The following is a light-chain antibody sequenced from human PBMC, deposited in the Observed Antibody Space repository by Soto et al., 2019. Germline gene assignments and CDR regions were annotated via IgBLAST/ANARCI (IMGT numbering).Light chain of an antibody. CDR1: QSLSSSS. J-gene: IGKJ5*01. V-gene: IGKV3-20*01. CDR2: GAS. CDR3: QHYAGGSRIT. Sequence: EIVMTQSPATLSVSPGEIATLSCSASQSLSSSSLAWYQQKPGQAPRLLISGASSRATGIPDRFSGSGFGTDFTLTISRLEPEDFALYYCQHYAGGSRITFGQGTRLEIK.